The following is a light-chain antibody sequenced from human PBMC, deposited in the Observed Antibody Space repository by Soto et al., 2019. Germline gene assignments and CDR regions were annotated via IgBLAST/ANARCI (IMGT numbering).Light chain of an antibody. CDR2: EVS. J-gene: IGLJ1*01. CDR1: SSDVGGHNY. V-gene: IGLV2-14*01. Sequence: QSALTQPASVSGSPGQSITISCTGTSSDVGGHNYVSWYQQHPGKAPKLMIYEVSNRPSGVSTRFSGSKSGNTASLTISGLQAEDEADYYCSSYTTSTTLAYVFGTGTKLTVL. CDR3: SSYTTSTTLAYV.